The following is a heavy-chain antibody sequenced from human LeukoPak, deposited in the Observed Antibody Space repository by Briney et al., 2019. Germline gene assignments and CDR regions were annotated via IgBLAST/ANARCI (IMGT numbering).Heavy chain of an antibody. CDR3: ARDIMGGGSDY. V-gene: IGHV3-30*04. Sequence: GGSLRLSCAASGFTFSSYAMHWVRQAPGKGLEWVAVISYDGSNKYCADSVKGRFTISRDNSKNTLYLQMNSLRAEDTAVYYCARDIMGGGSDYWGQGTPVTVSS. CDR2: ISYDGSNK. J-gene: IGHJ4*02. D-gene: IGHD3-16*01. CDR1: GFTFSSYA.